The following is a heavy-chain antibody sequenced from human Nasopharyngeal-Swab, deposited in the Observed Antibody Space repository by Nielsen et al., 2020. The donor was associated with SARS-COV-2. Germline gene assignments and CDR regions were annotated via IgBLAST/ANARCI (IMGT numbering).Heavy chain of an antibody. J-gene: IGHJ3*02. CDR1: GGTFSSYA. D-gene: IGHD3-10*01. CDR3: AGDYGSGSAHLGAFDI. Sequence: SVKVSCKASGGTFSSYAISWVRQAPGHGLEWMGWIIPIFGTANYAQKFQGRVTITADESTSTAYRELSSLRSEDTAVYYWAGDYGSGSAHLGAFDIWGQGTMVTVS. CDR2: IIPIFGTA. V-gene: IGHV1-69*13.